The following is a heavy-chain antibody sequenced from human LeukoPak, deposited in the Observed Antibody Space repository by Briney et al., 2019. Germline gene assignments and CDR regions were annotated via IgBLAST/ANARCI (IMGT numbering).Heavy chain of an antibody. Sequence: PSETLSLTCTVSGGSISSYSWSWIRQPPGKGLEWIGYIYYIGSNNYNPSLKSRVTISVDTSKNQFSLKLSSVTAADTAVYYCARVGDWGSLAFDIWGQGTMVTVSS. V-gene: IGHV4-59*01. CDR3: ARVGDWGSLAFDI. J-gene: IGHJ3*02. CDR1: GGSISSYS. D-gene: IGHD7-27*01. CDR2: IYYIGSN.